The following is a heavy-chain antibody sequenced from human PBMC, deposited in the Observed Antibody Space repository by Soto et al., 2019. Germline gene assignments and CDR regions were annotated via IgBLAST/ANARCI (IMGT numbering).Heavy chain of an antibody. Sequence: PGGSLRLSCAASGFTFSSYSMNWVRQAPGKGLEWVAVISYDGSNKYYADSVKGRFTISRDNSKNTLYLRMNSLRAEDTAVYYCARDPAHYDSSGYYRHFDYWGQGTLVTVSS. D-gene: IGHD3-22*01. V-gene: IGHV3-30*03. J-gene: IGHJ4*02. CDR2: ISYDGSNK. CDR3: ARDPAHYDSSGYYRHFDY. CDR1: GFTFSSYS.